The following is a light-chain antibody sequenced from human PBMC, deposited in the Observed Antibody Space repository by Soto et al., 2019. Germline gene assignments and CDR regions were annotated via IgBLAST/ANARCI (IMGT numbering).Light chain of an antibody. CDR1: QSVSSSY. Sequence: EIVLTQSPGTLSLSPGERATLSCRASQSVSSSYLAWYQQKPGQAPRLLIYGASSRATGIPDRFSGSGSGTEFPLTISRLEPEDFSVYYCQQYGSSPLTFGGGTKVEIK. V-gene: IGKV3-20*01. J-gene: IGKJ4*01. CDR3: QQYGSSPLT. CDR2: GAS.